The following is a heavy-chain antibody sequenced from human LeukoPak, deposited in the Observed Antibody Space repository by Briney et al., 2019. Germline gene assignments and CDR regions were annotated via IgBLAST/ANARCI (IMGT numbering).Heavy chain of an antibody. CDR2: VNHSAST. CDR3: ASQNRAYCSGGSCYSGYCYYYYYMDV. D-gene: IGHD2-15*01. J-gene: IGHJ6*03. Sequence: SETLSLTCAVYGGSFSGYYWSWIRQPPGKGLDWIGEVNHSASTNYNPSLKSRVTISVDTSKNQFSLKLSSVTAADTAVYYCASQNRAYCSGGSCYSGYCYYYYYMDVWGKGTTVTVSS. V-gene: IGHV4-34*01. CDR1: GGSFSGYY.